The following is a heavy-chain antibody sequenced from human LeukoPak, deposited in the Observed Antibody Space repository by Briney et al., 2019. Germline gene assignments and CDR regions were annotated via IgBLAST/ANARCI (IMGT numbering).Heavy chain of an antibody. V-gene: IGHV5-51*01. CDR3: ARRTYSSGWYWFDP. Sequence: GESLKISCKGSGYSFTTYWIAWVRQMPGKGLEWMGIIYPGDSDTRYNPSFQGQVTISADKSISTAYLQWSSLKASDTAMYYCARRTYSSGWYWFDPWGQGTLVTVSS. CDR1: GYSFTTYW. D-gene: IGHD6-19*01. J-gene: IGHJ5*02. CDR2: IYPGDSDT.